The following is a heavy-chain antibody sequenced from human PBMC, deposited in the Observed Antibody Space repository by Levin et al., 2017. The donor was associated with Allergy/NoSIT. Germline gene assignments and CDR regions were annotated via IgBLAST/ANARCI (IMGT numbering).Heavy chain of an antibody. CDR1: GYTLTSDC. V-gene: IGHV1-46*01. Sequence: GESLKISCKASGYTLTSDCMHWVRQAPGQGLEWMGIIDPSGAVTTYAQGFQGRLTVTRDTSTSTVYMELGSLRSEDTAVYYCARDCHTDACPRFDNWGQGTLVTVSS. J-gene: IGHJ4*02. D-gene: IGHD2-2*01. CDR3: ARDCHTDACPRFDN. CDR2: IDPSGAVT.